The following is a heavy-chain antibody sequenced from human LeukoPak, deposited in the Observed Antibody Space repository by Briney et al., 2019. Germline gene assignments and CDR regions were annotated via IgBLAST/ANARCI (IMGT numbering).Heavy chain of an antibody. V-gene: IGHV3-7*01. D-gene: IGHD1-1*01. CDR3: ARVNNNFYMDV. J-gene: IGHJ6*03. CDR2: IKQDESEK. CDR1: GFTFISYW. Sequence: GGSLRVSCAASGFTFISYWMSWVRQARGKGLEWVANIKQDESEKNYVDSVTGRFIVSRDNAKNSLYLHMNSLKVEDTAVYFCARVNNNFYMDVWDKGTTVAVSS.